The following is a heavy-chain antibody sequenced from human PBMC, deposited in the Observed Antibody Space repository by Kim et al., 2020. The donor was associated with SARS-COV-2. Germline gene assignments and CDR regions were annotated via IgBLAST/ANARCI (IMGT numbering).Heavy chain of an antibody. CDR2: IWYDGSNK. D-gene: IGHD1-7*01. V-gene: IGHV3-33*01. Sequence: GGSLRLSCAASGFTFSSYGMHWVRQAPGKGLEWVAVIWYDGSNKYYADSVKGRFTISRDNSKNTLYLQMNSLRAEDTAVYYCAREQGGNWNYVGNHYFDYWGQGTLVTVSS. CDR1: GFTFSSYG. CDR3: AREQGGNWNYVGNHYFDY. J-gene: IGHJ4*02.